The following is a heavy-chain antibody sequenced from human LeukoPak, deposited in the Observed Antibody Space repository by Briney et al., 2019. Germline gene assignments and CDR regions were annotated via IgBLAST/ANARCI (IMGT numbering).Heavy chain of an antibody. D-gene: IGHD3-16*01. CDR2: INSDGSST. J-gene: IGHJ4*02. CDR3: ARVRVLRLGELVYYY. Sequence: GGSLRLSCAASGFTFSSYWMHWVRHAPGKGLVWVSRINSDGSSTSYADSVKGRFTISRDNAKNTLYLQMNSLRADDTAVYYCARVRVLRLGELVYYYWGQGTLVTVSS. V-gene: IGHV3-74*01. CDR1: GFTFSSYW.